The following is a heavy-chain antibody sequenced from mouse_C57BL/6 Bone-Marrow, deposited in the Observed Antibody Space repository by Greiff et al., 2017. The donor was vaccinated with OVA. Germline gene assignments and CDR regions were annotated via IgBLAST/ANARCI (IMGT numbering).Heavy chain of an antibody. CDR3: ARRTGYCAMDY. D-gene: IGHD3-3*01. J-gene: IGHJ4*01. CDR2: IYPGSGNT. Sequence: VQLQESGAELVRPGASVKLSCKASGYTFTDYYINWVKQRPGQGLEWIARIYPGSGNTYYNEKFKGKATLTAEKSSSTAYMQLSSLTSEDSAVYFCARRTGYCAMDYWGQGTSVTVSS. V-gene: IGHV1-76*01. CDR1: GYTFTDYY.